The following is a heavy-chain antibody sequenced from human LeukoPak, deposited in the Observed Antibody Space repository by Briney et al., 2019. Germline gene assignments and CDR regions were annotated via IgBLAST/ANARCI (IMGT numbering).Heavy chain of an antibody. CDR2: MNPNSGNT. J-gene: IGHJ4*02. CDR3: ALNGHYYDSSGYFN. Sequence: ASVKVSCKASGYTFTSYDINWVRQATGQGLEWMGWMNPNSGNTGYAQKFQGRVTMTRNTSISTAYMELSSLRSEDTAVYYCALNGHYYDSSGYFNWGQRTLVTVSS. V-gene: IGHV1-8*01. D-gene: IGHD3-22*01. CDR1: GYTFTSYD.